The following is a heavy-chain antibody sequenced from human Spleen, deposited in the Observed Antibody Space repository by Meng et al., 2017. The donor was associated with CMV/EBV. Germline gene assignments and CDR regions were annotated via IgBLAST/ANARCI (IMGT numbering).Heavy chain of an antibody. J-gene: IGHJ6*02. CDR3: ARAWSGYYPYYYGMDV. Sequence: GESLKISCAASGFTFRSYAMHWVRQAPGKGLEWVAVISYDGSNKYYADSVKGRFTISRDNAKNSLYLQMNSLRAEDTAVYYCARAWSGYYPYYYGMDVWGQGTTVTVSS. CDR2: ISYDGSNK. V-gene: IGHV3-30-3*01. CDR1: GFTFRSYA. D-gene: IGHD3-3*01.